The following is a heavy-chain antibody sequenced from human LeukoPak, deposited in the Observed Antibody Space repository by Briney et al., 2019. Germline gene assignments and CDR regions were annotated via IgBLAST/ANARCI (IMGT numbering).Heavy chain of an antibody. CDR1: GYTFTDYY. CDR3: ARVRGTFNTDAFDY. D-gene: IGHD3-10*01. V-gene: IGHV1-2*02. Sequence: GASVTVSCTASGYTFTDYYMHWVRQAPGQGLEWMGWINPDSGGTNYAQKFQGRVTMTRDTSISTAYMELSRLRSDDTAVYYCARVRGTFNTDAFDYWGQGTLVTVSS. CDR2: INPDSGGT. J-gene: IGHJ4*02.